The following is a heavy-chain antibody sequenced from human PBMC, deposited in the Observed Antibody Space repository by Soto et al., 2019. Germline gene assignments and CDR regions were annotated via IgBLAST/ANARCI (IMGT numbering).Heavy chain of an antibody. D-gene: IGHD3-22*01. CDR1: WCSCVGFW. Sequence: VELLRNWRKGAWCSCVGFWVSWVLQMPGKGLEWMGRIDPSDSYTNYSPSFQGHVTISADKSISTAYLQWSSLKASDTAMYYCAVSSGYYYYYGMDVWGQGTTVTVSS. CDR2: IDPSDSYT. V-gene: IGHV5-10-1*01. J-gene: IGHJ6*02. CDR3: AVSSGYYYYYGMDV.